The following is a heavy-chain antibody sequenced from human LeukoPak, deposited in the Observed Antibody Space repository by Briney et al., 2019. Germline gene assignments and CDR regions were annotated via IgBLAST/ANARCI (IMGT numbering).Heavy chain of an antibody. D-gene: IGHD2-15*01. V-gene: IGHV3-23*01. J-gene: IGHJ4*02. CDR1: GFTFSSYA. CDR2: ISGSGGST. CDR3: AKDSRLGYCRGGSCYVELDY. Sequence: PGGSLRLSCAASGFTFSSYAMSWVRQAPGKGLEWVSAISGSGGSTYYADSVKGRFTISRDNSKNTLYLQMNSLRAEDTAVYYCAKDSRLGYCRGGSCYVELDYWGQGTLVTVSS.